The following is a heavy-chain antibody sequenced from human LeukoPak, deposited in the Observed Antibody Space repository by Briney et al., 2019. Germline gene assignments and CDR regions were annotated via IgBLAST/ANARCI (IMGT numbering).Heavy chain of an antibody. CDR3: ARDSSEDDYGDYGGWFDP. V-gene: IGHV1-69*05. CDR2: IIPIFGTA. CDR1: GGTFSSYA. J-gene: IGHJ5*02. D-gene: IGHD4-17*01. Sequence: ASVKVSCKASGGTFSSYAISWVRQAPGQGLEWMGGIIPIFGTANYAQKFQGRVTITTDESTSTAYMELRSLRSDDTAVYYCARDSSEDDYGDYGGWFDPWGQGTLVTVSS.